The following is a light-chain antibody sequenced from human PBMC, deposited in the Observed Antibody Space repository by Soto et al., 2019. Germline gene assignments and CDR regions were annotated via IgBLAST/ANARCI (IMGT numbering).Light chain of an antibody. CDR1: SSDVGGYNY. J-gene: IGLJ1*01. V-gene: IGLV2-8*01. CDR2: EVN. Sequence: QSALTQPPSASGSPGQSVTISCTGTSSDVGGYNYVSWYQQHPGKAPKLMIYEVNKRPSGVPERFSGSKSGNTASLTVSGLQAEDXADYYCCSHAGSNNFYVFGTGTKVIVL. CDR3: CSHAGSNNFYV.